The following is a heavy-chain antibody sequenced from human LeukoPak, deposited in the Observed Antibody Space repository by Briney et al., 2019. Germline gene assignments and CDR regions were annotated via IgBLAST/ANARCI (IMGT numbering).Heavy chain of an antibody. V-gene: IGHV4-34*01. CDR1: GGSFSVYY. D-gene: IGHD6-13*01. J-gene: IGHJ4*02. Sequence: SETLSLTCAVYGGSFSVYYWSWIRQPPGKGLEWIGEINHSGSTNYNPSLKSRVTISVDTSKNQFSLKLSSVTAADTAVYYCARGLEVGSSWYYFDYWGQGTLVTVSS. CDR3: ARGLEVGSSWYYFDY. CDR2: INHSGST.